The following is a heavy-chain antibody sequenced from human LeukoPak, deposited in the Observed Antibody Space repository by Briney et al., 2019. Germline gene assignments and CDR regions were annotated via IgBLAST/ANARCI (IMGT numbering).Heavy chain of an antibody. CDR1: GGSISSYY. CDR3: ARQDSNYGGDYFDY. CDR2: IYYSGST. Sequence: SETLSLTCTVSGGSISSYYWSWIRQPPGQGLEWIGYIYYSGSTNYNPSLKSRVTISVDTSKNQFSLKLSSVTAADTAVYYCARQDSNYGGDYFDYWGQGTLVTVSS. J-gene: IGHJ4*02. D-gene: IGHD4-11*01. V-gene: IGHV4-59*08.